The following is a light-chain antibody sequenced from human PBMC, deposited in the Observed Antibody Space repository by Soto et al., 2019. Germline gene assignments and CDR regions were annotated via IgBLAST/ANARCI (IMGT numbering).Light chain of an antibody. CDR2: GAS. V-gene: IGKV3-15*01. Sequence: EIVMTQSPATLSVSPGERATLSCRASQSVSSNLAWYQQKPGQAPRLLICGASTRATGIPARFSGSGSGTEFTLTISSLQSEDFAVYYCQQYKNWLSLTFGGGTKVDIK. CDR1: QSVSSN. CDR3: QQYKNWLSLT. J-gene: IGKJ4*01.